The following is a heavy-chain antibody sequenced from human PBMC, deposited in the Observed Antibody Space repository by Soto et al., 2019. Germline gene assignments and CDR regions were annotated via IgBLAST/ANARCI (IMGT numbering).Heavy chain of an antibody. V-gene: IGHV4-61*01. CDR2: IYYSGNT. CDR3: ARDRRHYYDSSDYYRSQNSRWFDP. J-gene: IGHJ5*02. CDR1: GGSVSSGSYY. D-gene: IGHD3-22*01. Sequence: SETLSLTCTVSGGSVSSGSYYWSWIRQPPGKGLEWIGYIYYSGNTNYNPSLKSQVIISVDTSKNQLSLKLSSVTAADTAVYYCARDRRHYYDSSDYYRSQNSRWFDPWGQGTLVTVSS.